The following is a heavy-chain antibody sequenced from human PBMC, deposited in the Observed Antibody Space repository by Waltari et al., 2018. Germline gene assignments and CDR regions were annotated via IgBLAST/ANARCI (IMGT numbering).Heavy chain of an antibody. CDR3: VRDHGGSTGFPY. CDR2: MSFDGSHK. D-gene: IGHD2-8*02. J-gene: IGHJ4*02. CDR1: GFTFSNFA. V-gene: IGHV3-30*04. Sequence: QVQVVESGGGVVQPGRSLRRSCAASGFTFSNFAMHWVRQAPGRGLEWVAVMSFDGSHKYYVDSVKGRFTISRDNSKNTLYLQMNSLRTEDTAMYYCVRDHGGSTGFPYWGQGTLVTVSS.